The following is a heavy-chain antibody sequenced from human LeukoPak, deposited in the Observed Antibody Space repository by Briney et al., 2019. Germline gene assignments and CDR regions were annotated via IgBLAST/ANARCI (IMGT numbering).Heavy chain of an antibody. CDR2: IYSGGST. V-gene: IGHV3-53*01. D-gene: IGHD2-2*01. Sequence: GGSLRLSCAASGFTVSSNYMSWVRQAPGKGLEWVSVIYSGGSTYYADSVKGRFTISRDNSKNTLYLQMNSLRAEDTAVYYCASHCSNTSCYSAPYSFDYWGQGTLVTVSS. CDR1: GFTVSSNY. J-gene: IGHJ4*02. CDR3: ASHCSNTSCYSAPYSFDY.